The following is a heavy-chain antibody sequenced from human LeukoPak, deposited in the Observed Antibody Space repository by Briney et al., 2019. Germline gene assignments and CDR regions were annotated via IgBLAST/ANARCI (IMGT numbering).Heavy chain of an antibody. D-gene: IGHD3/OR15-3a*01. Sequence: GSLRLSCALSGFPFSSYGMHSVRPAPGKGLEWVADIWYDGSNKYYADSVKGRFTISRDNSKNTLYLQMNSLRAEDTAVYYCTRGTQGVFDYWGQGTLVTVSS. CDR2: IWYDGSNK. CDR3: TRGTQGVFDY. J-gene: IGHJ4*02. CDR1: GFPFSSYG. V-gene: IGHV3-33*01.